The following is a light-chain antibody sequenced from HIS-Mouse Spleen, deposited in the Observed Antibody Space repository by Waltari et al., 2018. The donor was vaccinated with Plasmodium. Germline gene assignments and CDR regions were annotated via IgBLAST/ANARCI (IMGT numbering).Light chain of an antibody. CDR3: QAWDSSTDYV. CDR2: QDS. J-gene: IGLJ1*01. Sequence: SYELTQPPSVSVSPGQTASITCSGDQLGDKYACWYQQKPGQSPVLVIYQDSKRPSVIPERFSGSNSGNTAALTISGTQAMDVADYYCQAWDSSTDYVFGTGTKVTVL. CDR1: QLGDKY. V-gene: IGLV3-1*01.